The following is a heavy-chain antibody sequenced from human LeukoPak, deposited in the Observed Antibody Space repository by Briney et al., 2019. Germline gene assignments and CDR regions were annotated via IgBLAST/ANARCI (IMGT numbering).Heavy chain of an antibody. Sequence: GSLRLSCAASGFTFDDYAMHWVRQAPGKGLEWVSLISGDGGRTYYADSVKGRFTISRDNSKNSLYLQMNSLRTEDTALFYCPKDIGGFSYAADYWGQGTLVTVSS. D-gene: IGHD5-18*01. CDR3: PKDIGGFSYAADY. J-gene: IGHJ4*02. V-gene: IGHV3-43*02. CDR2: ISGDGGRT. CDR1: GFTFDDYA.